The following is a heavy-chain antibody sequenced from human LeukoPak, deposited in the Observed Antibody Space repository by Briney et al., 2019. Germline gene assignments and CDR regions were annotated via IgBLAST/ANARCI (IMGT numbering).Heavy chain of an antibody. CDR3: ATYFPITSRH. V-gene: IGHV3-15*01. Sequence: PRGSLRPSCAASGLTFINARMSWVRQAPGKGLEWVGHIKKKADGGTTDYAAPVQGRFTISRDDSKNTLYLQMNSLKTEDTAVYYCATYFPITSRHWGQGALVTVSS. D-gene: IGHD1-14*01. CDR2: IKKKADGGTT. J-gene: IGHJ4*02. CDR1: GLTFINAR.